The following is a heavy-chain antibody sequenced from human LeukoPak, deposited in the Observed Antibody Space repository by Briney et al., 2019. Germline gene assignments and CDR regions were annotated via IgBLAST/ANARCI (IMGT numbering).Heavy chain of an antibody. D-gene: IGHD3-9*01. CDR3: ARDYDILTGYFRGGFDY. CDR1: GFTFSDYY. CDR2: ITSSSSDT. J-gene: IGHJ4*02. Sequence: GGSLRLSCAASGFTFSDYYMSWIRQAPGKGLEWISYITSSSSDTNYADSVKGRFTISRDNAKKSLYLQMNSLRAEDTAVYHCARDYDILTGYFRGGFDYWGQGTLVTVSS. V-gene: IGHV3-11*05.